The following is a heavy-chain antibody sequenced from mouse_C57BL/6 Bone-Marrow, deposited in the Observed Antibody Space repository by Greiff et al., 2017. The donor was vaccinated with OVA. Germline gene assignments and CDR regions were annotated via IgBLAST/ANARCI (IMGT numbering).Heavy chain of an antibody. CDR1: GFTFSSYA. CDR2: ISSGGDYI. Sequence: EVKLQESGEGLVKPGGSLKLSCAASGFTFSSYAMSWVRQTPEKRLEWVAYISSGGDYIYYADTVKGRFTISRDNARNTLYLQMSSLKSEDTAMYYCTRGVFQGAMDYWGQGTSVTVSS. J-gene: IGHJ4*01. D-gene: IGHD3-2*02. V-gene: IGHV5-9-1*02. CDR3: TRGVFQGAMDY.